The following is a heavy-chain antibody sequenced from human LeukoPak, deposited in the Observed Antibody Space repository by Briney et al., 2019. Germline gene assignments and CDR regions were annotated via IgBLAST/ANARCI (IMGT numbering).Heavy chain of an antibody. CDR3: ATSGGTLGPTNYFAY. J-gene: IGHJ4*02. Sequence: SGTLSLTCAVYGGSFSGYYWRWIRQPPGKGLEWIGEINHSGSTNYNPFLKSRVTISVGTSKNQLSLKMSSVTAADTAVYYCATSGGTLGPTNYFAYWGQGTLVTVSS. D-gene: IGHD3-16*01. CDR2: INHSGST. V-gene: IGHV4-34*01. CDR1: GGSFSGYY.